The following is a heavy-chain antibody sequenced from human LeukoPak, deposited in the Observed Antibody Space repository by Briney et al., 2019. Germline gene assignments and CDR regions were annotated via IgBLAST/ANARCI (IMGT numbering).Heavy chain of an antibody. V-gene: IGHV1-18*01. D-gene: IGHD2-2*01. CDR2: ISAYNGNT. J-gene: IGHJ6*03. Sequence: ASVKVSCKASGYTFTSYGISWVRQAPGQGLEWMGWISAYNGNTNYAQKLQGRVTMTTDTSTSTAYMELRSLRSDDTAVYYCARDGDIVVVPADNTYYYYYMDVWGKGPRSPSP. CDR3: ARDGDIVVVPADNTYYYYYMDV. CDR1: GYTFTSYG.